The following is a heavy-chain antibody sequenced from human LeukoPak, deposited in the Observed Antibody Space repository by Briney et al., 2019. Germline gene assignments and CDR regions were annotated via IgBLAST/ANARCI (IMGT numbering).Heavy chain of an antibody. CDR2: IYYSGNT. Sequence: SETLSLTCTVSGDSISPYYWTWIRQPPGKGLEWIGYIYYSGNTNYNPSLKSRVTLSVDTSKKQFSLKLRPVTAADTAVYYCARHGFGSGTPYWYWYMDVWGKGTTVTVSS. CDR1: GDSISPYY. D-gene: IGHD3-10*01. V-gene: IGHV4-59*01. CDR3: ARHGFGSGTPYWYWYMDV. J-gene: IGHJ6*03.